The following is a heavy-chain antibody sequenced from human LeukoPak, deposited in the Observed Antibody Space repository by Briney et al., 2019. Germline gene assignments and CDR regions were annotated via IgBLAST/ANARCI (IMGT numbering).Heavy chain of an antibody. CDR2: MNPNSGST. D-gene: IGHD5-12*01. Sequence: ASVKVSCKASGYTFTCYGINWVRQAPGQGLEWMGWMNPNSGSTGYAQKFQGRVTITRNTSINTAYMELSGLRSVYSGVYDCARGPSTGYPYYFEYWGQGTLVIVSS. CDR3: ARGPSTGYPYYFEY. CDR1: GYTFTCYG. J-gene: IGHJ4*02. V-gene: IGHV1-8*03.